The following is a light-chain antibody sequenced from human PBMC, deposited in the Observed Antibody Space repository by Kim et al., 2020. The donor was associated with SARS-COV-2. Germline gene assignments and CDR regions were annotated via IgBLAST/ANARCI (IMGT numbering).Light chain of an antibody. Sequence: GQSITISCTGTSSDVGGYNYVSWYQQHPGKAPKLMIYDVSNRPSGVSNRFSGSKSGNTASLTISGLLAEDEADYYCSSYTSTSTLVFGGGTKLTVL. V-gene: IGLV2-14*03. CDR2: DVS. J-gene: IGLJ2*01. CDR1: SSDVGGYNY. CDR3: SSYTSTSTLV.